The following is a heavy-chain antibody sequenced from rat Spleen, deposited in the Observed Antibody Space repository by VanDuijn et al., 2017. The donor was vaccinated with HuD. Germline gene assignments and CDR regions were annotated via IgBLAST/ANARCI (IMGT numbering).Heavy chain of an antibody. CDR2: INTNGDRT. Sequence: EVQLVESGGGLVQPGRSMKLSCAASGFTFSNSYMAWVRQAPTKGLEWVASINTNGDRTYYRDSVQGRFTISRENAKATLYLQFISLRSEDTALYYCARNYGGYDYWGQGVMVTVSS. D-gene: IGHD1-11*01. J-gene: IGHJ2*01. CDR1: GFTFSNSY. CDR3: ARNYGGYDY. V-gene: IGHV5-25*01.